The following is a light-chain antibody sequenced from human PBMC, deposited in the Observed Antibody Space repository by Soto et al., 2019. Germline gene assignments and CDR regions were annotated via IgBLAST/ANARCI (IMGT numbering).Light chain of an antibody. J-gene: IGLJ1*01. Sequence: QSVLTQPPSASGTPGQRVTISCSGGSSNIGTNSVNWYQQLPGRAPKLLIYNNDLRPSGVPDHFSGSKSGTSASLAISGLQSEDEADYYGAGWDDSLNGFYVFGIGTKLTVL. V-gene: IGLV1-44*01. CDR3: AGWDDSLNGFYV. CDR1: SSNIGTNS. CDR2: NND.